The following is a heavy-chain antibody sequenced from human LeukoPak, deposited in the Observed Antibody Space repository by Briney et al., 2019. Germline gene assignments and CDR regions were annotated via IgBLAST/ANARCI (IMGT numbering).Heavy chain of an antibody. D-gene: IGHD6-13*01. V-gene: IGHV1-8*01. CDR3: ARLASSSWPLYYYYGMDV. Sequence: ASVTVSFTASGYTFTSYDINWVGQAAGQGGEWMGWMNPNNGNTGYAQKFQGRVTMTRSTSISTAYMELSSLRSEDTAVYYCARLASSSWPLYYYYGMDVWGQGTTVTVSS. CDR1: GYTFTSYD. J-gene: IGHJ6*02. CDR2: MNPNNGNT.